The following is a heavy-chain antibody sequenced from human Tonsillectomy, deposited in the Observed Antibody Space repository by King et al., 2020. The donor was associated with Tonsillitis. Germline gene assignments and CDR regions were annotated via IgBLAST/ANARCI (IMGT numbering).Heavy chain of an antibody. Sequence: VQLVESGAEVKKPGSSVKVSCKASVGTFSSYAISWVRQAPGQGLEWRGGIIPIFDKRNYAQKFRDRVTISADGSTSTVYMEMSSLKSEDAAVYYCARGGMDRNWFDPWGQGTLVTVS. CDR3: ARGGMDRNWFDP. CDR2: IIPIFDKR. CDR1: VGTFSSYA. J-gene: IGHJ5*02. V-gene: IGHV1-69*01. D-gene: IGHD2-2*03.